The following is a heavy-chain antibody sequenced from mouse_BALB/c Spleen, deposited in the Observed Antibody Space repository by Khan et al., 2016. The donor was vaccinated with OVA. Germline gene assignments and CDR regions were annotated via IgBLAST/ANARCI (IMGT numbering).Heavy chain of an antibody. CDR2: INPTTGYT. CDR3: AISPTMITQFSY. D-gene: IGHD2-4*01. V-gene: IGHV1-7*01. CDR1: GYTFTSYW. Sequence: QVQLQQSGAELAKPGASVKMSCKASGYTFTSYWMHWVKQRPGQGLEWIGFINPTTGYTEYNQKFKDKATLTADKSSSTAYMQLSSLTSEYSAVYYCAISPTMITQFSYGGQGTLVTVSA. J-gene: IGHJ3*01.